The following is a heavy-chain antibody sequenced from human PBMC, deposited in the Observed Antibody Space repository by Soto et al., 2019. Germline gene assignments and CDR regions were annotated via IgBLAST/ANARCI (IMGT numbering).Heavy chain of an antibody. Sequence: PSETLSLTCTVSGGSISSGDYYWSWIRQPPGKGLEWIGYIYYSGTTYYNPSLKSRVTISVDTSKNQFSLKVSSVTAADTAVYYCARALIQLWPRYYYGMDVWGQGTTVTVS. V-gene: IGHV4-30-4*01. CDR1: GGSISSGDYY. J-gene: IGHJ6*02. CDR2: IYYSGTT. CDR3: ARALIQLWPRYYYGMDV. D-gene: IGHD5-18*01.